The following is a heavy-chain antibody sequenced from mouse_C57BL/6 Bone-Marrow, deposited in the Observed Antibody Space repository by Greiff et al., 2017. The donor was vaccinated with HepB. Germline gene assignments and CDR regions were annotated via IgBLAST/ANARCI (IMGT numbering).Heavy chain of an antibody. CDR2: IYPGDGDT. Sequence: QVQLQQSGAELVKPGASVKISCKASGYAFSSYWMNWVKHRPGKGLEWIGQIYPGDGDTNYNGKFKGKATLTADKSSSTAYMQLSSLTSEDSAVYFCARGGTGFYAMDYWGQGTSVTVSS. V-gene: IGHV1-80*01. J-gene: IGHJ4*01. CDR3: ARGGTGFYAMDY. D-gene: IGHD4-1*01. CDR1: GYAFSSYW.